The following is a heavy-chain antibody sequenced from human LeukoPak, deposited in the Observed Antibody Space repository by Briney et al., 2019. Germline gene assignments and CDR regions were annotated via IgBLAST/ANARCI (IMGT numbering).Heavy chain of an antibody. CDR1: GGSVSSSRYY. D-gene: IGHD5-18*01. CDR2: IYYSGST. CDR3: ARSGPVASYHYFMDV. Sequence: KPSETLSLTCAVSGGSVSSSRYYWGWIRQPPGKGLEWIGSIYYSGSTKYNTSLMSRVTISVDTSNNQFSLNLTSVTAADTAVYYCARSGPVASYHYFMDVWGKGTAVTVSS. J-gene: IGHJ6*03. V-gene: IGHV4-39*01.